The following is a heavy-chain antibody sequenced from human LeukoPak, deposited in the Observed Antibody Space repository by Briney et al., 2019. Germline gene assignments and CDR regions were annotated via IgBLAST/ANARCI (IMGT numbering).Heavy chain of an antibody. CDR1: GGSISSGTYY. CDR2: IYHSGST. J-gene: IGHJ4*02. CDR3: ARFSRPFYYDRSGYSDY. Sequence: PSETLSLTCTVSGGSISSGTYYWGWIRQPPGKGLQWLGDIYHSGSTIYNPSLKSRVIISVDNSRNQISLKLSSVSAADTAVYYCARFSRPFYYDRSGYSDYWGQGTLVTVSS. D-gene: IGHD3-22*01. V-gene: IGHV4-39*07.